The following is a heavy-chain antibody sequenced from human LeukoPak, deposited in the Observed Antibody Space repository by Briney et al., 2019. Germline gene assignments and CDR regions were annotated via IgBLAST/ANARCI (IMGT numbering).Heavy chain of an antibody. Sequence: SETLSLTCTVSGGSLSSSTYYWGWIRQPPGKALEWIGSIYYSGSTHYNPSLKSRLTISVDTSKNQFSLKVTAVTAADTAVYFCARNGTVTVTGTKFNYFDYWGQGTLVTVSS. CDR3: ARNGTVTVTGTKFNYFDY. V-gene: IGHV4-39*01. D-gene: IGHD4-17*01. J-gene: IGHJ4*02. CDR2: IYYSGST. CDR1: GGSLSSSTYY.